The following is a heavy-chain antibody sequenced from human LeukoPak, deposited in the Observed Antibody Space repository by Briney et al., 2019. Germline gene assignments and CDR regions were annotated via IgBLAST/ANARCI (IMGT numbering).Heavy chain of an antibody. J-gene: IGHJ6*02. D-gene: IGHD3-22*01. V-gene: IGHV4-31*03. CDR2: IYYSGST. CDR3: ARCSPIYYGYGMDV. Sequence: PSETLSLTCTVSGGSISSGGYYWSWIRQHPGKGLEWIGYIYYSGSTYYNPSLKSRVTISVDTSKNQFSLKLSSVTAADTAVYYCARCSPIYYGYGMDVWGQGTTVTVSS. CDR1: GGSISSGGYY.